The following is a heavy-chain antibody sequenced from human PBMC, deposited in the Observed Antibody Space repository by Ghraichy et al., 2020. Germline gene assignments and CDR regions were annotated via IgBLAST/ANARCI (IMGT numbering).Heavy chain of an antibody. CDR1: GGSISSSSYY. CDR2: IYYSGST. J-gene: IGHJ4*02. D-gene: IGHD6-19*01. CDR3: ASPSAGTEFDY. Sequence: ESLNISCTVSGGSISSSSYYWGWIRQPPGKGLEWIGSIYYSGSTYYNPSLKSRVTISVDTSKNQFSLKLSSVTAADTAVYYCASPSAGTEFDYWGQGTLVTVSS. V-gene: IGHV4-39*01.